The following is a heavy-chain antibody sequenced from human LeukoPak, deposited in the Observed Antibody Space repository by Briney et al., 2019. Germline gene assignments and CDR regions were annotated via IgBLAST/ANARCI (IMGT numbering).Heavy chain of an antibody. Sequence: GGSLRLSCAASGFTFSSYAMSWVRQAPGKGLEWVSAISGSGGSAYYADSVKGRFTISRDNPKNTLYLQMNSLRAEDTAVYYCAKDNTDSSGWYLKFWSDYWGQGTLVTVSS. CDR1: GFTFSSYA. V-gene: IGHV3-23*01. CDR2: ISGSGGSA. CDR3: AKDNTDSSGWYLKFWSDY. D-gene: IGHD6-19*01. J-gene: IGHJ4*02.